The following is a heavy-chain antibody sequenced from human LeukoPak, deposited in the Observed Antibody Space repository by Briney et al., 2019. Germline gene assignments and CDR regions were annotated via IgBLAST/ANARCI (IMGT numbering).Heavy chain of an antibody. V-gene: IGHV4-4*02. CDR3: LGRGRYGGTWLFEY. D-gene: IGHD1-1*01. Sequence: PSGTLSLTCTVSGDSITAPKWWSWVRQAPGEGLEWIGEIYHDRTTSFNPSLKSRLTISVDKSANQFFLNLNSVSATDTAVYYCLGRGRYGGTWLFEYWGQGTLVTVSS. CDR2: IYHDRTT. CDR1: GDSITAPKW. J-gene: IGHJ4*02.